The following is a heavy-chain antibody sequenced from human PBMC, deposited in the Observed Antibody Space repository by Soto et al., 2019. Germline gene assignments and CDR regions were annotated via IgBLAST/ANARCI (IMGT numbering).Heavy chain of an antibody. V-gene: IGHV4-39*01. CDR3: ARLHTGAAWYFDL. CDR1: GGSISSSTSY. J-gene: IGHJ2*01. CDR2: IYYSGST. Sequence: QLQLQESGPGLVKPSETLSLTCTVSGGSISSSTSYWGWIRQPPGKGLEWIGMIYYSGSTYYNPSLKCRGTIPVDTSKKQFSLKLSSVTAADTAVYYCARLHTGAAWYFDLWGRGTLVTVSS. D-gene: IGHD7-27*01.